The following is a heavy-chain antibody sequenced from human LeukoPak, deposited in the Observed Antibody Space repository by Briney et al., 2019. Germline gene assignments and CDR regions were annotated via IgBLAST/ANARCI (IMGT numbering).Heavy chain of an antibody. Sequence: KTSETLSLTCTVSGGSISSGSYYWSWIRQPPGKGLEWIGYIYYSGSTYYNPSLKSRVTISVDTSKNQFSLKLSSVTAADTAVYYCAREFRRERYYFDYWGQGTLVTVSS. CDR1: GGSISSGSYY. D-gene: IGHD5-24*01. V-gene: IGHV4-30-4*01. J-gene: IGHJ4*02. CDR3: AREFRRERYYFDY. CDR2: IYYSGST.